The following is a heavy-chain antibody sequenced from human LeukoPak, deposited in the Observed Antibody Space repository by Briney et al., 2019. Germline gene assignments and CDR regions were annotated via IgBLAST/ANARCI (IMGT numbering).Heavy chain of an antibody. V-gene: IGHV3-74*01. CDR1: GFTFSAYW. CDR2: INSDGYSI. CDR3: AKGARGSYYNYFDY. D-gene: IGHD1-26*01. J-gene: IGHJ4*02. Sequence: GGSLRLSCAGTGFTFSAYWMYWVRQAPGKGPVWLARINSDGYSISYADSVKGRFTISRDNAKNSLYLQMNSLRAEDMALYYCAKGARGSYYNYFDYWGQGTLVTVSS.